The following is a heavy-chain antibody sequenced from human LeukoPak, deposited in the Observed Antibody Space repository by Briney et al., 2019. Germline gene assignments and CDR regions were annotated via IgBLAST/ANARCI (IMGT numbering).Heavy chain of an antibody. CDR3: ARAKNQLPRFDP. V-gene: IGHV4-30-2*01. CDR1: GGSISSGGYS. J-gene: IGHJ5*02. Sequence: SETLSLTCAVAGGSISSGGYSWSWIRQPPGKGLEWNGYIYHSGSTYYNPSLKSRVPRSVDRSKNQFSLKLSSVTGADTAVLCGARAKNQLPRFDPWGQGTLVTVSS. CDR2: IYHSGST. D-gene: IGHD2-2*01.